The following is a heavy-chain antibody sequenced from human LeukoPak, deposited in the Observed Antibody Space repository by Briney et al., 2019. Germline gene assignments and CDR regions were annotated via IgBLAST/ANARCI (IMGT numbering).Heavy chain of an antibody. CDR2: ISSTSTYI. Sequence: PGGSLRLSCAASGFTFRTYGMNWVRQAPGKGLEWVSSISSTSTYIYYADSMKGRFIISRDNARNSLYLEMNSLRAEDTAVYYCTRIIGISGTYPTDYWGQGTLVTVSS. CDR1: GFTFRTYG. J-gene: IGHJ4*02. V-gene: IGHV3-21*06. D-gene: IGHD1-26*01. CDR3: TRIIGISGTYPTDY.